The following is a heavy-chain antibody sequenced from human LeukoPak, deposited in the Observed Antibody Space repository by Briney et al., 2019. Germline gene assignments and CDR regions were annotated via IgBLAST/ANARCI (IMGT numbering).Heavy chain of an antibody. CDR3: ARKVLDSGYYYYYYMDV. CDR1: GFTFSSYA. CDR2: ISGSGGST. Sequence: GGSLRLSCAASGFTFSSYAMSWVRQAPGKGLEWVSAISGSGGSTYYADSVKGRFTISRDNSKNTLYLQMNSLRAEDTAVYYCARKVLDSGYYYYYYMDVWGKGTTVTVSS. V-gene: IGHV3-23*01. J-gene: IGHJ6*03. D-gene: IGHD3-10*01.